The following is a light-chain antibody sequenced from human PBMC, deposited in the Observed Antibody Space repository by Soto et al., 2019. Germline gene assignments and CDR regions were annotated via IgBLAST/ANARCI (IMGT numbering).Light chain of an antibody. CDR3: QQSHSTTPDT. J-gene: IGKJ2*01. Sequence: DIQMTQSPSSLSASVGDRVTISCRASHYISTNLNWYQKKPGKAPKLLIHAASSLHSGVPSRFSGSGSRTDFTLNLDSLQTEDFATYYCQQSHSTTPDTFGQGTKREIQ. CDR2: AAS. V-gene: IGKV1-39*01. CDR1: HYISTN.